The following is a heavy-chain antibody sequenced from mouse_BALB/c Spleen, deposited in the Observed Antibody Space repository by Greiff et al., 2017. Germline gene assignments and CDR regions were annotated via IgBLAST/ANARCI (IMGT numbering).Heavy chain of an antibody. D-gene: IGHD2-3*01. Sequence: VQLQQSGPSLVQPSQSLSITCTVSGFSLTSYGVHWVRQSPGKGLEWLGVIWRGGSTDYNAAFMSRLSITKDNSKSQVFFKMNSLQADDTAIYYCAKKEMVTHYYAMDYWGQGTSGTVSA. J-gene: IGHJ4*01. CDR1: GFSLTSYG. CDR3: AKKEMVTHYYAMDY. V-gene: IGHV2-5-1*01. CDR2: IWRGGST.